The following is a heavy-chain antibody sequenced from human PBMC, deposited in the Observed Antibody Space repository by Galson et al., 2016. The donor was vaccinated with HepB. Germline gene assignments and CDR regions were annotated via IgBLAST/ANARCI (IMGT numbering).Heavy chain of an antibody. V-gene: IGHV4-39*01. D-gene: IGHD3-16*01. CDR2: IYYSGDT. CDR3: ARRGGGYQYYYGTDV. J-gene: IGHJ6*04. Sequence: ETLSLTCTVSGGSVSSSSYYWDWVRQPPGEGPGWIGSIYYSGDTYYNPSLKSRVTISVDTSRNQFSLKLNSVTAADTAVYYCARRGGGYQYYYGTDVWGKGTTVTVSS. CDR1: GGSVSSSSYY.